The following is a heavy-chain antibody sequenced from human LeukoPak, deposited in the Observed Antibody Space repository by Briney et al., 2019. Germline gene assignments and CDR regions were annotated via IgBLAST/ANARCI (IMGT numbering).Heavy chain of an antibody. V-gene: IGHV1-18*01. CDR2: ISAYNGNT. J-gene: IGHJ4*02. CDR3: ARDRASGTYCLDY. Sequence: ASVKVSCKASGYTFTNYGITWVRQAPGQGLEWMGWISAYNGNTNYAQRLQGRVTMTTDTSTSTAYMELRNLRSDDTAAYYCARDRASGTYCLDYWGQGTLVTVSS. CDR1: GYTFTNYG. D-gene: IGHD1-26*01.